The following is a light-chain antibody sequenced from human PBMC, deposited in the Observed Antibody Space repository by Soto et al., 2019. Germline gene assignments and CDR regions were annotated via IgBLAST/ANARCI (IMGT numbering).Light chain of an antibody. CDR1: QAVNTR. J-gene: IGKJ4*01. CDR3: QQYISSPLT. CDR2: DAS. V-gene: IGKV3D-11*03. Sequence: EIVLKQSPATLSSIPGDRVTLSCRASQAVNTRLAWYQHKPGQAPRLLIYDASNRATGIPARFSGSGSGTDFTLTISRLEPEDVTVYYCQQYISSPLTFGGGTKVDIK.